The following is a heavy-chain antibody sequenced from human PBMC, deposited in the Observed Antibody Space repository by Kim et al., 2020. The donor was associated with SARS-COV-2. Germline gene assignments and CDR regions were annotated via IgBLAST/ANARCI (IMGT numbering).Heavy chain of an antibody. CDR1: GGSISSYY. Sequence: SETLSLTCTVSGGSISSYYWSWIRQPAGKGLEWIGRIYTSGSTNYNPSLKSRVTMSVDTSKNQFSLKLSSVTAADTAVYYCASGSTSRYKYWFDPWGQGTLVTVSS. CDR2: IYTSGST. V-gene: IGHV4-4*07. D-gene: IGHD2-2*02. J-gene: IGHJ5*02. CDR3: ASGSTSRYKYWFDP.